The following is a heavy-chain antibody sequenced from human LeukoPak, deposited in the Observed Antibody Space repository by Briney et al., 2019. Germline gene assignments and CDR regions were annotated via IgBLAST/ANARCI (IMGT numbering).Heavy chain of an antibody. Sequence: PGGSLRLSCAASGFTFSSFAMHWVRQAPGKGLEWVALISYDGTIKHYADSVKGRFTISRDNSKNTLYLQMNSLRAEDTAVYFCAGDSARADGYNFDCWGQGTLVTVSP. D-gene: IGHD5-24*01. J-gene: IGHJ4*02. CDR1: GFTFSSFA. CDR2: ISYDGTIK. CDR3: AGDSARADGYNFDC. V-gene: IGHV3-30*04.